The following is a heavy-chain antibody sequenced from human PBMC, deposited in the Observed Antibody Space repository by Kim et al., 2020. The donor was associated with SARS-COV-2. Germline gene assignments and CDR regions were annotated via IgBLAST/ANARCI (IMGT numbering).Heavy chain of an antibody. J-gene: IGHJ5*02. CDR2: IRSKANSYAT. CDR1: GFTFSGSA. Sequence: GGSLRLSCAASGFTFSGSAMHWVRQASGKGLEWVGRIRSKANSYATAYAASVKGRFTISRDDSKNTAYLQMNSLKTEDTAVYYCTRHSGIAVAGTWNNWFDPWGQGTLVTVSS. CDR3: TRHSGIAVAGTWNNWFDP. D-gene: IGHD6-19*01. V-gene: IGHV3-73*01.